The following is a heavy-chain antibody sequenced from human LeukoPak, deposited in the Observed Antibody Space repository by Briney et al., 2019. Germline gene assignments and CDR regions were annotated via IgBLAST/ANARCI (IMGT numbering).Heavy chain of an antibody. CDR1: GYTFTGYY. J-gene: IGHJ5*02. CDR2: INPNSGGT. Sequence: ASVKVSCKASGYTFTGYYMHWVRQAPGQGLDWMGWINPNSGGTNYAQKFQGRVTMTRDTSINTAYMELSRLRSDDTAVYYCANSGYDYNWFDPWGQGTLVTVSS. D-gene: IGHD5-12*01. V-gene: IGHV1-2*02. CDR3: ANSGYDYNWFDP.